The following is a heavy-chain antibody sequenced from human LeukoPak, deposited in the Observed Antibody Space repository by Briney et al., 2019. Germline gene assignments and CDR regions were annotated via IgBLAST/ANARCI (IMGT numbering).Heavy chain of an antibody. CDR2: IYHSGST. Sequence: PSETLSLTCAVSGYSISSGYYWGWIRQPPGKGLEWIGSIYHSGSTYYNPSLKSRVTISVDTSKNQFSLKLSSVTAADTAVYYCARASAHPYYYYYYYMDVWGKGTTVTVSS. D-gene: IGHD6-25*01. CDR3: ARASAHPYYYYYYYMDV. V-gene: IGHV4-38-2*01. CDR1: GYSISSGYY. J-gene: IGHJ6*03.